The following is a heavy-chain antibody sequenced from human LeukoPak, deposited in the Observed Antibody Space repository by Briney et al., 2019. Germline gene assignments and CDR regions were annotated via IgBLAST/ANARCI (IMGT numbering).Heavy chain of an antibody. J-gene: IGHJ3*02. CDR1: GVPISSFY. Sequence: SETLSLTCTISGVPISSFYWSWVRQPPGKGLEWVVFIYFSGSTNYNTSIKSRVTISVHTSKNQYSLKLSPVTAADTAVYYCTRVEFLRAVAGHHIAFDIWGQGTMVTVSS. CDR2: IYFSGST. CDR3: TRVEFLRAVAGHHIAFDI. D-gene: IGHD6-19*01. V-gene: IGHV4-59*01.